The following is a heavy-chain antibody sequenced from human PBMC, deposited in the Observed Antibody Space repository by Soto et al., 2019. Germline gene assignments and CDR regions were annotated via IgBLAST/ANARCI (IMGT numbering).Heavy chain of an antibody. CDR2: ISSSSSTI. Sequence: GGSLRLSCAASGFTFSSYSMNWVRQAPGKGLEWVSYISSSSSTIYYADSVKGRFTISRDNAKNSLYLQMNSLRAEDTAVYYCAREAGKPRTKYSSGWYGDAFDIWGQGTMVTVSS. CDR3: AREAGKPRTKYSSGWYGDAFDI. CDR1: GFTFSSYS. D-gene: IGHD6-19*01. J-gene: IGHJ3*02. V-gene: IGHV3-48*01.